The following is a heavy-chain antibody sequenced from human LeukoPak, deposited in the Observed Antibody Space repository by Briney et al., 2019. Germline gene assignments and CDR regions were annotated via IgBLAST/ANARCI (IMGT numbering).Heavy chain of an antibody. CDR2: ISSSGDTI. CDR3: AGVLPYFDH. V-gene: IGHV3-48*03. CDR1: GFTFSNYE. Sequence: GGSLRLSCAASGFTFSNYEMNWVRQAPGKGLEWVSYISSSGDTIYYADSVKGRFTISRDNAKNSLYLQMNSLRAEDTAVYYCAGVLPYFDHWGQGTLVTVSS. J-gene: IGHJ4*02.